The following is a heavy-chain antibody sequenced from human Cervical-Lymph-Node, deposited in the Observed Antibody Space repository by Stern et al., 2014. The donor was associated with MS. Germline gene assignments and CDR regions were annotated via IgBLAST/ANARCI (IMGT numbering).Heavy chain of an antibody. CDR2: ISRNTNFI. CDR1: GFTFSHNT. J-gene: IGHJ4*02. Sequence: EVHLVESGGGLVKPGGSLRISCAASGFTFSHNTMIWVRQAPGKGLEWVSSISRNTNFIYYADSVQGRFTLITDKANNSLYLQMNSLRTEDTAVDYCARGGGVEADYWGQGTLVTVSS. D-gene: IGHD3-10*01. V-gene: IGHV3-21*06. CDR3: ARGGGVEADY.